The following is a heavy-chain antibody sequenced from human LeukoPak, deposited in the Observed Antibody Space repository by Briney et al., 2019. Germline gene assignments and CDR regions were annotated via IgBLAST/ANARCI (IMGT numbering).Heavy chain of an antibody. Sequence: GGSLRPSCAASGLTFSRYSMNWVRQAPGKGLEWVSSISSGSSYIYYVDSVKGRFTVSRDNARNSLYLQMNSLRAEDTAVYYCAGSDTIGYLPREWDYWYFDLWGRGTLVTVSS. CDR1: GLTFSRYS. D-gene: IGHD3-22*01. J-gene: IGHJ2*01. CDR2: ISSGSSYI. V-gene: IGHV3-21*01. CDR3: AGSDTIGYLPREWDYWYFDL.